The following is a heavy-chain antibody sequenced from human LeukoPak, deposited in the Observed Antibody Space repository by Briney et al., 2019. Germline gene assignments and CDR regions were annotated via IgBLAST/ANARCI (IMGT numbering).Heavy chain of an antibody. CDR1: RFSFSNYW. CDR3: ARDIVSGSGSLDY. Sequence: GGSLRLSCAASRFSFSNYWMHWVRQAPGKGLVWVPRVKSDGSNPSYADSVKGRFTISRDNAENMLYPQMNTLGAEDTAVYYCARDIVSGSGSLDYWGQGTLVTVSS. D-gene: IGHD3-10*01. J-gene: IGHJ4*02. CDR2: VKSDGSNP. V-gene: IGHV3-74*01.